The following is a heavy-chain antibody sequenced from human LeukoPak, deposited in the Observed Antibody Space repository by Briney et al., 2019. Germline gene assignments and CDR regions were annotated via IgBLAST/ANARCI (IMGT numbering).Heavy chain of an antibody. CDR1: GYTFTSYG. D-gene: IGHD1-26*01. V-gene: IGHV1-18*01. CDR2: ISAYNGNT. J-gene: IGHJ5*02. Sequence: ASVKVSCKASGYTFTSYGISWVRQAPGQGLEWMGWISAYNGNTNYAQKFQGRVTMTRNTSISTAYMELSSLRSEDTAVYYCARDDIGASGWFDPWGQGTLVTVSS. CDR3: ARDDIGASGWFDP.